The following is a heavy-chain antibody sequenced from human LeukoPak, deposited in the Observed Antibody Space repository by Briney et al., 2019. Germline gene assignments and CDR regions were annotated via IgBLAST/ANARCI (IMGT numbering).Heavy chain of an antibody. Sequence: AGGSLRLSCAASGFTFDDYAMHWVRQAPGKGLEWVSGISWNSGSIGYADSVKGRFTISRDNAKNSLYLQMNSLRAEDTALYYCAKDTSWDYYGSGSYYGLDYWGQGTLVTVSS. CDR1: GFTFDDYA. J-gene: IGHJ4*02. CDR3: AKDTSWDYYGSGSYYGLDY. CDR2: ISWNSGSI. V-gene: IGHV3-9*01. D-gene: IGHD3-10*01.